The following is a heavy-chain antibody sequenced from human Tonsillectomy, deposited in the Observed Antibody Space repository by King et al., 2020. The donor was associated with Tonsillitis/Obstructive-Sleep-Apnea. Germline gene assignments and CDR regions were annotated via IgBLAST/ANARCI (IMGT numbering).Heavy chain of an antibody. J-gene: IGHJ4*02. Sequence: VQLQESGPGLVKPSETLSLTCTVSGGSISSYYWSWIRPPPGKGLEWIGYIYYSGSTNYNPSLKSRVTISVDTSKNQFSLKLSSVTAADTAIYYCARHLIAAAGLTYWGQGTLVTVSS. CDR2: IYYSGST. CDR1: GGSISSYY. D-gene: IGHD6-13*01. CDR3: ARHLIAAAGLTY. V-gene: IGHV4-59*08.